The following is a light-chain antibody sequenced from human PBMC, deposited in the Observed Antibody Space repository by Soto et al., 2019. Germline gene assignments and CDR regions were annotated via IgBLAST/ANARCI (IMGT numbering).Light chain of an antibody. J-gene: IGKJ2*01. V-gene: IGKV1-39*01. CDR3: QQTYSIPQT. CDR2: AAS. CDR1: QSIVTY. Sequence: DIQMTQYPSSLSASVGDRVTITCRASQSIVTYLNWYQQKKEKAPQLLIYAASSFQSGVPSRFSGRGSGPGFTLTIRSLRPEDFATDYCQQTYSIPQTFGQGNTREIK.